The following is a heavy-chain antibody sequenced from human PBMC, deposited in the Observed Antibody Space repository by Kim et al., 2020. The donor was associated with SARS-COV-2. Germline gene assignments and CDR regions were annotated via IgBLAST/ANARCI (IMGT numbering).Heavy chain of an antibody. Sequence: DTVKGRFTTARDNSKNTLYLQMNSLRAEETAVYYCASDYYGSGSYYGMDVWGQGTTVTVSS. V-gene: IGHV3-30*07. J-gene: IGHJ6*02. D-gene: IGHD3-10*01. CDR3: ASDYYGSGSYYGMDV.